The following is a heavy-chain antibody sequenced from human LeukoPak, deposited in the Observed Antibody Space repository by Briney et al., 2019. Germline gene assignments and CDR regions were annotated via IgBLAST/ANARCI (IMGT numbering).Heavy chain of an antibody. V-gene: IGHV4-34*01. D-gene: IGHD6-19*01. CDR3: ARTTKTSGWYPYYFDY. CDR2: INHSGST. J-gene: IGHJ4*02. CDR1: GGSFSGYY. Sequence: SETLSLTCAVYGGSFSGYYWSWLRQPPGKGLEWIGEINHSGSTNYNPSLKSRVTISVDTSKNQFSLKLSSVAAADTAVYYCARTTKTSGWYPYYFDYWGQGTLVTVSS.